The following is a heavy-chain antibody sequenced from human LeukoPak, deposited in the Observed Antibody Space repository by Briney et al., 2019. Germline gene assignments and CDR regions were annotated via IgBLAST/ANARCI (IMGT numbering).Heavy chain of an antibody. V-gene: IGHV3-23*01. CDR2: ISGSVGST. CDR1: GFTFASYA. CDR3: AKDTRIAMVRGVIQKKGFDY. J-gene: IGHJ4*02. D-gene: IGHD3-10*01. Sequence: GRCLSPACAPAGFTFASYAISWVSQAARGWLGWVSSISGSVGSTYYADSVKGWLTITRDNSKNTLYLQMNSLRAEDTTVYYCAKDTRIAMVRGVIQKKGFDYWGQGTLVTVSS.